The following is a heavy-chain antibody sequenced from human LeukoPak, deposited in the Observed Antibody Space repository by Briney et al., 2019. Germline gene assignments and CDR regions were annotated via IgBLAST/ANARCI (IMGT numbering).Heavy chain of an antibody. V-gene: IGHV1-2*02. CDR1: GYTFTGYY. D-gene: IGHD3-10*01. CDR3: ARDAEDYSGSGSGLAV. Sequence: ASVKVSCKASGYTFTGYYMHWVRQAPGQGLEWMGWINPNSGGTNYAQKFQGRVTMTRDTSISTAYMELSRLRSDDTAVYYCARDAEDYSGSGSGLAVWGQGTLVTVSS. J-gene: IGHJ4*02. CDR2: INPNSGGT.